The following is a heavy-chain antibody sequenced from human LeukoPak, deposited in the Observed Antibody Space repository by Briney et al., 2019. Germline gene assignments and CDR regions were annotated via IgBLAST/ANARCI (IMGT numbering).Heavy chain of an antibody. CDR1: GFTFSSYS. D-gene: IGHD2-2*02. Sequence: GGSLRHSCAASGFTFSSYSMNWVRQAPGKGLESVSSIRSSSSYIYYTDSVKGRFTISRDNAKNSLYLQMNSLRAEDTAVYYCARDPRRYCSSSSCYSREPWFDPWGQGTLVTVSS. V-gene: IGHV3-21*01. CDR2: IRSSSSYI. J-gene: IGHJ5*02. CDR3: ARDPRRYCSSSSCYSREPWFDP.